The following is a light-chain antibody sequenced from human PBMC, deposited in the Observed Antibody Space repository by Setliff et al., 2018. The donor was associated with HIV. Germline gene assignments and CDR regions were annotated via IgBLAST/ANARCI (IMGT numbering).Light chain of an antibody. J-gene: IGLJ1*01. V-gene: IGLV2-14*03. CDR2: DVS. CDR3: SSFTSSGTYV. Sequence: QSVLTQPASVSGSPGQSITISCTGTSSDVGGYTYVSWYQQHPGKAPKLMIYDVSNRPSGVSNRFSASKSDNTASLTISGLQAEDEADYYCSSFTSSGTYVFGTGTKVTVL. CDR1: SSDVGGYTY.